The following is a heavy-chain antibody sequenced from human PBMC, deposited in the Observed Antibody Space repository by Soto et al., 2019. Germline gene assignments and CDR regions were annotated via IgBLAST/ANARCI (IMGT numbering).Heavy chain of an antibody. Sequence: ASVKVSFKASGYTFTSYGISWVRQAPGQGLEWMGWISAYNGDTNYAQKLQGRVTMTTDTSTSTAYMELRSLRSDDTAVYYRARDLFGPLSSGSWFDPWGQGPLGTVSS. D-gene: IGHD6-19*01. CDR2: ISAYNGDT. V-gene: IGHV1-18*01. CDR3: ARDLFGPLSSGSWFDP. CDR1: GYTFTSYG. J-gene: IGHJ5*02.